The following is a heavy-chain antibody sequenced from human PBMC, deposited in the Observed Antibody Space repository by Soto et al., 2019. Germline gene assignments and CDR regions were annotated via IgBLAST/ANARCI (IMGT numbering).Heavy chain of an antibody. D-gene: IGHD3-22*01. Sequence: GGSLRLSCAASGFTFDDYAMHWVRQAPGKGLEWVSLISGDGGSTYYADSVKGRVTISRDNSKNSLYLQMNRLRTEDTALDDCAKAPLGNSSGYWGMDVWGQGTTVTVSS. J-gene: IGHJ6*02. CDR1: GFTFDDYA. CDR2: ISGDGGST. V-gene: IGHV3-43*02. CDR3: AKAPLGNSSGYWGMDV.